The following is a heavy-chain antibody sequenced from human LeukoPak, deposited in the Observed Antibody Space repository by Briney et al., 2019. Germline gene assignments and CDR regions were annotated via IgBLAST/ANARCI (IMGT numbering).Heavy chain of an antibody. CDR3: ARAMSDYYYYGMDV. CDR2: IDPYASDT. Sequence: GESLKISCKGSGYRFTTYWISWVRQMPGKGLEWMGRIDPYASDTNYLPSLQGHVPISADKSFSTAYLQWSSLKASDTAMYYCARAMSDYYYYGMDVWGQGTTVTVSS. CDR1: GYRFTTYW. J-gene: IGHJ6*02. V-gene: IGHV5-10-1*01.